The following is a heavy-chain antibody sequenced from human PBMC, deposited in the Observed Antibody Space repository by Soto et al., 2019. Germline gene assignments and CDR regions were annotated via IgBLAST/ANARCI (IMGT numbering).Heavy chain of an antibody. CDR3: ARGGDGYNFGAVY. CDR1: GFTLCDFY. CDR2: ISSSGRTI. D-gene: IGHD2-21*01. Sequence: GGSLRISCAASGFTLCDFYMSGIRQAPGKGLEWVSYISSSGRTIFYADSVRGRFTISRDNAENSLYLQMNSLRSDDTAVYYCARGGDGYNFGAVYWGQGTPVTVSS. J-gene: IGHJ4*02. V-gene: IGHV3-11*01.